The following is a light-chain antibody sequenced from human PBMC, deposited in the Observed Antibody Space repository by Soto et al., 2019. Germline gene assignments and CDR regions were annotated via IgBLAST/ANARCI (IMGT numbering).Light chain of an antibody. V-gene: IGKV3-20*01. J-gene: IGKJ5*01. CDR2: GAS. CDR1: QSVSSN. CDR3: NQEVGSHRIN. Sequence: EIVLTQSPGTLSLSPGERATLSCRASQSVSSNLAWYQQKPGQPPRLLIYGASNRATGIPDRFSGSGSGTDFTLISNRRVPEDVAIYYCNQEVGSHRINLGKGTRRE.